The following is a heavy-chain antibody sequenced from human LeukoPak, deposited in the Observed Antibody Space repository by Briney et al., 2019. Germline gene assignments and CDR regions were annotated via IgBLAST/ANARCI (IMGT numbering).Heavy chain of an antibody. CDR3: ARAPFITMVRGVGWFDP. CDR1: GGTFISYA. J-gene: IGHJ5*02. V-gene: IGHV1-69*13. CDR2: IIPIFGTA. D-gene: IGHD3-10*01. Sequence: ASVKVSCKASGGTFISYAISWVRQAPGQGLEWMGGIIPIFGTANYAQKFQGRVTITADESTSTAYMELSSLRSEDTAVYYCARAPFITMVRGVGWFDPWGQGTLVTVSS.